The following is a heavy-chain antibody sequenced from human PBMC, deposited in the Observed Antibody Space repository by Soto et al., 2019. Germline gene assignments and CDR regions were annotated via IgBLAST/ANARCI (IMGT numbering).Heavy chain of an antibody. D-gene: IGHD6-13*01. CDR2: ISWSSGSI. V-gene: IGHV3-9*01. CDR1: GFTFDDYA. J-gene: IGHJ6*02. CDR3: ATARDSGTWYYYGMDV. Sequence: EVQLVESGGGLVQPGRSLRLSCAASGFTFDDYAMHWVRQAPGKGLEWVSGISWSSGSIGYADSVKGRFTISRDNAKNSLYLQMNRLRAEDTALYYSATARDSGTWYYYGMDVWGQGTTVTVSS.